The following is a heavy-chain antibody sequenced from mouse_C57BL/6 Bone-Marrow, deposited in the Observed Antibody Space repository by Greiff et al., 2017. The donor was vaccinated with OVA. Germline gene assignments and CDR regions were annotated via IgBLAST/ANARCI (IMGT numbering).Heavy chain of an antibody. V-gene: IGHV1-81*01. CDR2: IYPRSGNT. CDR3: ARLCSNWGFAY. Sequence: QVQLQQSGAELARPGASVKLSCKASGYTFTSYGISWVKQRTGQGLEWIGEIYPRSGNTYYNEKFKGKATLTADKSSSTAYMELRSLTSEDSAVYFCARLCSNWGFAYWGQGTLVTVSA. J-gene: IGHJ3*01. D-gene: IGHD6-5*01. CDR1: GYTFTSYG.